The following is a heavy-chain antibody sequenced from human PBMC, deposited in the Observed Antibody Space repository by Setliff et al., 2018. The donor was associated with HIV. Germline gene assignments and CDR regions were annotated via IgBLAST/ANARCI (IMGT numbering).Heavy chain of an antibody. J-gene: IGHJ6*02. Sequence: SETLSLTCTVSGAYMSTGGDYWSWIRQPAGKGPEWIGRIYGSGNTNYNPSLKDRVTILIDRSKNQFSLRLRPVTAADTAVYYCAMTKNNAWSGFYYHGMDIWGQGTTVTVSS. D-gene: IGHD3-3*01. CDR3: AMTKNNAWSGFYYHGMDI. CDR1: GAYMSTGGDY. CDR2: IYGSGNT. V-gene: IGHV4-61*02.